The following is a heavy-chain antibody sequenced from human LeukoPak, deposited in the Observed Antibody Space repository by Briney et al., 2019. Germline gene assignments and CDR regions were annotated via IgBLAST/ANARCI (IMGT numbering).Heavy chain of an antibody. CDR2: IYTSGST. J-gene: IGHJ2*01. Sequence: PSETLSLTCTVSGGSISSYYWSWIRQPAGKGLEWIGRIYTSGSTNYNPSLKSRVTMSVDTSKIQFSLKLSSVTAADTAVYYCARDQAFASKSRSEYFDLWGRGTLVTVSS. CDR1: GGSISSYY. CDR3: ARDQAFASKSRSEYFDL. D-gene: IGHD1-14*01. V-gene: IGHV4-4*07.